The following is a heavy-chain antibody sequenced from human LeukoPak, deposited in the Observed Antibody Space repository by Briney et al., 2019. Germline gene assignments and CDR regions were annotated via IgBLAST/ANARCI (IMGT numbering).Heavy chain of an antibody. CDR1: GFTFSNYW. CDR3: ARDLTGDSAFDI. D-gene: IGHD7-27*01. V-gene: IGHV3-74*01. J-gene: IGHJ3*02. Sequence: GGSLRLSCAASGFTFSNYWMHWVRQAPGKGLVWVSRLKSDGSDTRYADSVKGRFTISRDNAKNTLYLQMNSLRAEDTAVYYCARDLTGDSAFDIWGQGTMVTVSS. CDR2: LKSDGSDT.